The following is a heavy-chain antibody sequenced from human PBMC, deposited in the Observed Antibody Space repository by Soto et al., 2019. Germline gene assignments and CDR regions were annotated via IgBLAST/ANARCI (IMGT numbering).Heavy chain of an antibody. CDR3: AKWASRVNDVWSGYPGSWFDP. CDR2: ISYDGSNK. D-gene: IGHD3-3*01. CDR1: GFTFSSYG. J-gene: IGHJ5*02. V-gene: IGHV3-30*18. Sequence: PVGSLRLSCAASGFTFSSYGMHWVRQAPGKGLEWVAVISYDGSNKYYADSVKGRFTISRDNSKNTLYLQMNRLRAEDTAVYYCAKWASRVNDVWSGYPGSWFDPWGQGTLVTVSS.